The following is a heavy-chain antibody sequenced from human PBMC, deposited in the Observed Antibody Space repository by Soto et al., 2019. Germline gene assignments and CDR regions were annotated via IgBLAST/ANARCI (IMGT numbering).Heavy chain of an antibody. CDR3: ARHPSDFWFDP. J-gene: IGHJ5*02. CDR2: IYYSGST. CDR1: GGSISSTSYF. Sequence: SETLSLTCTVAGGSISSTSYFWGWIRQPPGKGLEWIGSIYYSGSTYYNPSLKSRVTVSVDTSKNQFSLKLSSVTAADTAAYYCARHPSDFWFDPWGQGTLVTVSS. D-gene: IGHD2-21*02. V-gene: IGHV4-39*01.